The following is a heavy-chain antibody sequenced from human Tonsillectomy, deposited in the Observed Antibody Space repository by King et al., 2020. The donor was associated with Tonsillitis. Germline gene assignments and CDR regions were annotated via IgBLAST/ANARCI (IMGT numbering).Heavy chain of an antibody. Sequence: LQLQESGPGLVKPSETLSLTCTVSGGSISSSSYYWGWIRQPPGKGLEWIGSIYYSGSTYYNPSLKSRVTISVDTSKNQFSLKLSSVTAADTAVYYCAGLSGFLEWFHYYYYMDVWGKGTTVTVSS. CDR1: GGSISSSSYY. V-gene: IGHV4-39*01. J-gene: IGHJ6*03. CDR2: IYYSGST. CDR3: AGLSGFLEWFHYYYYMDV. D-gene: IGHD3-3*01.